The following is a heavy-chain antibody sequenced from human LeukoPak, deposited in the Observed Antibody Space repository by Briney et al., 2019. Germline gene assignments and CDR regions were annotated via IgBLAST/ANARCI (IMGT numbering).Heavy chain of an antibody. D-gene: IGHD2-8*01. CDR3: ARGKYCTNGVCYYFDY. Sequence: ASVKVSCKASGYTFTSYGISWVRQAPGQGLEWMGWISAYNGNTNYPQKLQGRVTMTTDTSTSTAYMELRSLRSDDTAVYYCARGKYCTNGVCYYFDYWGQGTLVTVSS. CDR1: GYTFTSYG. V-gene: IGHV1-18*01. J-gene: IGHJ4*02. CDR2: ISAYNGNT.